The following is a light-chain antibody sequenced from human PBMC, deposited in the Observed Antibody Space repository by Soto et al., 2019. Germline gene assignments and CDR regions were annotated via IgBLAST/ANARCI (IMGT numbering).Light chain of an antibody. CDR3: GSWDSSLSAYV. Sequence: QSVLTQPPSASASPGQSVTISCTGTSSDIGGYDFVSWYQQHPGKAPKLLIYDDNKRPSGIPDRFSGSKSGTSATLGITGFQTGDEADYYCGSWDSSLSAYVFGTGTKLTVL. CDR1: SSDIGGYDF. V-gene: IGLV1-51*01. J-gene: IGLJ1*01. CDR2: DDN.